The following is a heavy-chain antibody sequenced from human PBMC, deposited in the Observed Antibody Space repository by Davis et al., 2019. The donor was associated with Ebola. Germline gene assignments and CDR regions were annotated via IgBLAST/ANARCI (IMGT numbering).Heavy chain of an antibody. J-gene: IGHJ4*02. CDR1: GASMTSGGYY. CDR2: IYYSGST. V-gene: IGHV4-31*03. Sequence: MPSETLSLTCTVSGASMTSGGYYWTWIRQHPGKGLEWIGYIYYSGSTYYNPSLKSRVTISVDTSKNQFSLKLSSVTAADTAVYYCARSPLGNCSGGSCYSQVWGQGTLVTVSS. D-gene: IGHD2-15*01. CDR3: ARSPLGNCSGGSCYSQV.